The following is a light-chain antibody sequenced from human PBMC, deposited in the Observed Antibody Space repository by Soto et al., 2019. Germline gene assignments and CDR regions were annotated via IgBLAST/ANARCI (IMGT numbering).Light chain of an antibody. CDR2: DAS. Sequence: EIVLTQSASTLSLSAGERATLSWGASQRVSDYLAWYQQKHGQAPRLLIYDASTRATGIPARFSGSGYGTDFNLTISSLETEDFAVYYCQHFGGTTFTFGQGTRLEIK. J-gene: IGKJ5*01. CDR3: QHFGGTTFT. V-gene: IGKV3-11*01. CDR1: QRVSDY.